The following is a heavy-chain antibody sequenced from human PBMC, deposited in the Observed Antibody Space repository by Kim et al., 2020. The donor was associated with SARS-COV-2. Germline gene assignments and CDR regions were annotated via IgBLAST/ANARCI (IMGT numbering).Heavy chain of an antibody. J-gene: IGHJ5*02. CDR2: IYYSGST. Sequence: SETLSLTCTVSGGSISSSSYFWGWIRQPPGKGLEWIGNIYYSGSTYYNPSLKSRVTISVDTSKNQFSLKLSSVTAADTAVYYCARVGGDIVVVPAAMVFFCWCDPWGQGPLVTVSS. CDR3: ARVGGDIVVVPAAMVFFCWCDP. V-gene: IGHV4-39*01. CDR1: GGSISSSSYF. D-gene: IGHD2-2*01.